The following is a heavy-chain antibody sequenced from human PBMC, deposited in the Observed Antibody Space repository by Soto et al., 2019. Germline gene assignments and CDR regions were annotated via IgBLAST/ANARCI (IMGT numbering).Heavy chain of an antibody. V-gene: IGHV4-31*03. CDR1: GGSISSGGYY. Sequence: SETLSLTCTVSGGSISSGGYYWSWIRQHPGKGLEWIGYIYYNGSTYYNPSLKSRVTISVDTSKNQFSLKLSSVTAADTAVYYCAREIRYRSGGSCYLNWFDPWGQGTLVTVSS. CDR3: AREIRYRSGGSCYLNWFDP. CDR2: IYYNGST. D-gene: IGHD2-15*01. J-gene: IGHJ5*02.